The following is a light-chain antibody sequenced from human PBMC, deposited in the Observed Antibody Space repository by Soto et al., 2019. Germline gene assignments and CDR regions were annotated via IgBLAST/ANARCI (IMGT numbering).Light chain of an antibody. V-gene: IGKV3-15*01. CDR3: QQYNNWPLT. CDR1: QSVSSN. J-gene: IGKJ4*01. CDR2: GAS. Sequence: EIVMTQSPATLSVSPGERATLSCRASQSVSSNLAWYQQKPGQAPRLLIYGASTRATGIPARLSGSGSGTELTLTISSLQSEDFAVYYCQQYNNWPLTFGGGTKVAIK.